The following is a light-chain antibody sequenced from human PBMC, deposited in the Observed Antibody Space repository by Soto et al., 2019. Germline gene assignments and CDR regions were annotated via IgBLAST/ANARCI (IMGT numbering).Light chain of an antibody. Sequence: QSVLTQPASVSGSPGQSITISCIGTSSDVGGYDYVSWYQQHPGKAPKLMIYDVSYRPSGVSDRFSGSKSDNTASLTISGLQAEDEADYYCTSFTSSSTYYVFGTGTKLTVL. J-gene: IGLJ1*01. CDR3: TSFTSSSTYYV. CDR1: SSDVGGYDY. V-gene: IGLV2-14*01. CDR2: DVS.